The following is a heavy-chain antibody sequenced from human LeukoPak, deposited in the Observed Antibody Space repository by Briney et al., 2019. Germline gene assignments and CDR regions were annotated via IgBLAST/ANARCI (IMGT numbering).Heavy chain of an antibody. J-gene: IGHJ4*02. Sequence: PGGSLRLSCAASGFSVRTKYRSWVRQTPGRGLEWVSLIYASGTTYYAESVKGRFTVSRDNSENSLYLQMNSLRVEDTAVYYCARVGGVPAAHYDYWGQGTRVTVSS. CDR2: IYASGTT. V-gene: IGHV3-53*01. CDR1: GFSVRTKY. D-gene: IGHD2-2*01. CDR3: ARVGGVPAAHYDY.